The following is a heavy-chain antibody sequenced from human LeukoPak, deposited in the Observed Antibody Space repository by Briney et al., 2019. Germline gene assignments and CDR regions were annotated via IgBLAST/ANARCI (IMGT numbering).Heavy chain of an antibody. Sequence: SQTLSLTCSVSAGSISSGGYFSSWIRQHPGKGLEWIGYIYYSGSTYYNPSLKSRVTISVDTSKNQFSLKLSSVTAADTAVYYSESRRTGCRSGWSKDDYYYGLDVWGQGTTVTVSS. CDR1: AGSISSGGYF. CDR3: ESRRTGCRSGWSKDDYYYGLDV. CDR2: IYYSGST. V-gene: IGHV4-31*03. D-gene: IGHD6-19*01. J-gene: IGHJ6*02.